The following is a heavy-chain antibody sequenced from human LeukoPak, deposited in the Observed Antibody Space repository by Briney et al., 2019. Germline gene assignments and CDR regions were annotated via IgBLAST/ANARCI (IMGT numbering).Heavy chain of an antibody. CDR2: IRYDGSNK. V-gene: IGHV3-30*02. J-gene: IGHJ1*01. CDR3: AKDRGYSYGYPPSGCFQH. Sequence: PGRSLRLSCAASGFTFSSYGMHWVRQAPGKGLERVAFIRYDGSNKYYADSVKGRFTISRDNSKNTLYLQMNSLRAEDTAVYYCAKDRGYSYGYPPSGCFQHWGQGTLVTVSS. CDR1: GFTFSSYG. D-gene: IGHD5-18*01.